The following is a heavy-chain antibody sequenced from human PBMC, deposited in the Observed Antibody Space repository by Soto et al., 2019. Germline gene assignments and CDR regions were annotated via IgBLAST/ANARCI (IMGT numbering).Heavy chain of an antibody. Sequence: PGESMKVSSKGAGCNFTSYWIGWVRKMPGKGLEWMGIIYPGDSDTRYSPSFQGQVTISADKSISTAYLQWSSLKASDTAMYYCARHSDYYDSSGYYYPYYYGMDVWGQGTTVTVSS. CDR1: GCNFTSYW. D-gene: IGHD3-22*01. CDR3: ARHSDYYDSSGYYYPYYYGMDV. J-gene: IGHJ6*02. CDR2: IYPGDSDT. V-gene: IGHV5-51*01.